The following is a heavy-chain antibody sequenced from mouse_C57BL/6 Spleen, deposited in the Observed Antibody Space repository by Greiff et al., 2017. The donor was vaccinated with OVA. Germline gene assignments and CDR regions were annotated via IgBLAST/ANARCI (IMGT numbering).Heavy chain of an antibody. CDR1: GYTFTSYW. J-gene: IGHJ2*01. CDR2: IDPSDSET. D-gene: IGHD1-3*01. CDR3: ANFLSGYYIDY. V-gene: IGHV1-52*01. Sequence: QVQLKQPGAELVRPGASVKLSCKASGYTFTSYWMHWVKQRPIQGLEWIGNIDPSDSETHYNQKFKDKATLTVDKSSSTAYMQLSSLTSEDSAVYYWANFLSGYYIDYWGQGTTLTVSS.